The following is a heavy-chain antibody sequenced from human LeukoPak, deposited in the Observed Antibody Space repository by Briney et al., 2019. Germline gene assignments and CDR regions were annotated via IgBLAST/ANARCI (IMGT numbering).Heavy chain of an antibody. J-gene: IGHJ6*02. CDR1: GGSISSSSYY. CDR2: IYYSGST. V-gene: IGHV4-39*07. CDR3: ARGHSKPFGYYYGMDV. D-gene: IGHD3-16*01. Sequence: SETLSLTCTVSGGSISSSSYYWGWIRQPPGKGLEWIGSIYYSGSTYYNPSLKSRVTISVDTSKNQFSLKLSSVTAADTAVYYCARGHSKPFGYYYGMDVWGQGTTVTVSS.